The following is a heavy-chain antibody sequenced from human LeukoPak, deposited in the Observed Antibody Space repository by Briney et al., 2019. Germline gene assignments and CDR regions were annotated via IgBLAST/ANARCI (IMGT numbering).Heavy chain of an antibody. J-gene: IGHJ4*02. CDR2: IKQDGSEK. CDR3: AREDSSSSGVDY. D-gene: IGHD6-6*01. V-gene: IGHV3-7*01. Sequence: GGSLRLSCAASGFTFSGYWMTWVRQAPGKGLEWVANIKQDGSEKYYVDSVKGRFTISRDNAKNSLYLQMNSLRAEDTAVYYCAREDSSSSGVDYWGQGTLVTVSS. CDR1: GFTFSGYW.